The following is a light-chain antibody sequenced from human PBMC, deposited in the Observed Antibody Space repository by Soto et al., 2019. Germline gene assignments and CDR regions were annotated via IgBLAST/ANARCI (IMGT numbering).Light chain of an antibody. CDR3: QQYHAYPPT. J-gene: IGKJ1*01. CDR2: FAS. Sequence: AIRMTQSPPSFSASTGDRVTITCRASQSIGTYLAWYQQRPGKAPNLLIYFASILQSGVPSRFSGSGSGTDFTLTITSLQSEDFATYYCQQYHAYPPTFGQGTNVGIK. CDR1: QSIGTY. V-gene: IGKV1-8*01.